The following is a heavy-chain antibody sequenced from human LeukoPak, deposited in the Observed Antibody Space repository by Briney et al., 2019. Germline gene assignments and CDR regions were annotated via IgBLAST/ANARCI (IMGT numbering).Heavy chain of an antibody. CDR2: MNEYSTTI. Sequence: PGGSLRLSCAASGFPFNSFWMHWVRQAPGKGLVWVSDMNEYSTTIRYADSVKGRFTISRDNAKSILYPQMNNLRAEDTAMYFCARGGVNPVDHWGQGTLVTVSS. D-gene: IGHD1-14*01. CDR3: ARGGVNPVDH. V-gene: IGHV3-74*01. CDR1: GFPFNSFW. J-gene: IGHJ4*02.